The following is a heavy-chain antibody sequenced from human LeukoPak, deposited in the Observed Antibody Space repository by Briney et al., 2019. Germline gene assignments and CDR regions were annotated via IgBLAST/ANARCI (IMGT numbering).Heavy chain of an antibody. Sequence: GGSLRLSCAASGFSFRTYAVTWVRQAPGKGLEWVSSISGSGATTYNADPLKGRFTISRDNSENTLYLQMNSLRAEDTAVYYCVKESTSSGYYYAPDYWGQGTLVTVS. CDR1: GFSFRTYA. J-gene: IGHJ4*02. CDR2: ISGSGATT. V-gene: IGHV3-23*01. CDR3: VKESTSSGYYYAPDY. D-gene: IGHD3-22*01.